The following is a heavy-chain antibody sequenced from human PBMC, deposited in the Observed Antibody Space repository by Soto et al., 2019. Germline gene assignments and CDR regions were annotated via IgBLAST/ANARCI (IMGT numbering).Heavy chain of an antibody. J-gene: IGHJ5*02. Sequence: QVQLVQSGGEVKKPGASVKVSCKASGYTFTNYGISWVRQAPGQGLEWMGWINVYNGNTKYAQKVQGRVTMTTDTSPSRAYMELRSLRSDDTAVYYCARGVGSGSYYNQYNWFDPWGQGTLVTVSS. CDR1: GYTFTNYG. D-gene: IGHD3-10*01. V-gene: IGHV1-18*01. CDR3: ARGVGSGSYYNQYNWFDP. CDR2: INVYNGNT.